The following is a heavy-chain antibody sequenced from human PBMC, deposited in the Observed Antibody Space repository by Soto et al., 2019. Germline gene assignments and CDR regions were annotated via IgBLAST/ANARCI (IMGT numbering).Heavy chain of an antibody. Sequence: QITLKESGPTLVKPTQTLTLTCTFSGFSLSTHEVGVGWIRQPPGKALEWLAFISWNDERRYSPSLKSRLTITKDTSKNQVVLTMTNVDPADTGTYFCAHRPPKYSTAWLAFDFWGQGTMFTVSS. CDR3: AHRPPKYSTAWLAFDF. CDR2: ISWNDER. D-gene: IGHD5-18*01. J-gene: IGHJ3*01. V-gene: IGHV2-5*01. CDR1: GFSLSTHEVG.